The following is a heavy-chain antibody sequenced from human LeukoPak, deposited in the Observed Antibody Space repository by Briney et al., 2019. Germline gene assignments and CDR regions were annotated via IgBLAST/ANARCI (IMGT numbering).Heavy chain of an antibody. J-gene: IGHJ3*02. Sequence: PSETLSLTCTVSGGSISSYYWSWIRQPPGKGLEWIGYIYYSGSTNYNPSLKSRVTISVDTSKNQFSLKLSSVTAAGTAVYYCARHSIDTDSSGYLPEDPFDIWGQGTMVTVSS. CDR2: IYYSGST. D-gene: IGHD3-22*01. CDR3: ARHSIDTDSSGYLPEDPFDI. CDR1: GGSISSYY. V-gene: IGHV4-59*08.